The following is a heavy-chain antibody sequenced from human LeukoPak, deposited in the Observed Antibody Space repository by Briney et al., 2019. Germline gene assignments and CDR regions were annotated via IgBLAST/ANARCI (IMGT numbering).Heavy chain of an antibody. D-gene: IGHD3/OR15-3a*01. J-gene: IGHJ4*02. CDR2: ISYDGNNK. CDR1: GFTFSNYA. V-gene: IGHV3-30*04. CDR3: ARQTGSGLFILP. Sequence: GGSLRLSCAASGFTFSNYAIHWVRQAPGKGLEWVAVISYDGNNKYYTDSVKGRFTISGDTSKNTLYLQMNSLRPEDTAVYYCARQTGSGLFILPGGQGTLVTVSS.